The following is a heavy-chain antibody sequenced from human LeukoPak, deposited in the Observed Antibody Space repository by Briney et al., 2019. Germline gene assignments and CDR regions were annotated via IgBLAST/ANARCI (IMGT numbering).Heavy chain of an antibody. CDR3: ARRSNYDYVWGSYRYTLLFDY. CDR1: GGSFSGYY. J-gene: IGHJ4*02. CDR2: INHSGST. Sequence: PSETLSLTCAVYGGSFSGYYWSWIRQPPGKGLEWIGEINHSGSTNYNPSLKSRVTISVDTSKNQFSLKLSSVTAADTAVYYCARRSNYDYVWGSYRYTLLFDYWGQGTLVTVSS. D-gene: IGHD3-16*02. V-gene: IGHV4-34*01.